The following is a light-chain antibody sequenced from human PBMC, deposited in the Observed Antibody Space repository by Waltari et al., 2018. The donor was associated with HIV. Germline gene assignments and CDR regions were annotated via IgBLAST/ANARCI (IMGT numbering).Light chain of an antibody. CDR3: QQYNNWPYT. J-gene: IGKJ2*01. CDR1: QSIATN. Sequence: EIVMTQSPATLWLSPGETATLSCRTRQSIATNLAWYQQKRGQAPKLLIYAASTGAAGVPPRFSGSGSGTEFNLTIDSLQSDDFAIYYCQQYNNWPYTFARGSKVEVK. CDR2: AAS. V-gene: IGKV3-15*01.